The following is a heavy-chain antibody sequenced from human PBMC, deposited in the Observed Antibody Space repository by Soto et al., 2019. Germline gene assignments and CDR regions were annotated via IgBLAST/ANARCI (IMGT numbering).Heavy chain of an antibody. CDR2: IYYSGST. V-gene: IGHV4-39*01. CDR3: ARHQDRAAAGTIDFNFDY. J-gene: IGHJ4*02. D-gene: IGHD6-13*01. CDR1: GGSISSSSYY. Sequence: QLQLQESGPGLVKPSETLSLTCTVSGGSISSSSYYWGGIRQPPGKGLEWIGSIYYSGSTCYNPSLKSRVTISVDTSKNQFSLKLSSVTAADTAVYYCARHQDRAAAGTIDFNFDYWGQGTLVTVSS.